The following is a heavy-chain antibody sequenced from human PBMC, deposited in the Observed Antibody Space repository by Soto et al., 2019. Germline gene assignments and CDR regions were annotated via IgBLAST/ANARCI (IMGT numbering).Heavy chain of an antibody. CDR1: GFTFTNYA. CDR2: SSGSGSGGST. CDR3: AKDRDDYRNYVFDY. V-gene: IGHV3-23*01. J-gene: IGHJ4*02. Sequence: EVQLLESGGCLVQPGGSLRLSCAASGFTFTNYAMTWVRKAPGKGLEWVSISSGSGSGGSTNYADSVKGRFTISRDNSKNTLYLQMNSLRVEDTAVYYCAKDRDDYRNYVFDYWGQGTLVTVSS. D-gene: IGHD4-4*01.